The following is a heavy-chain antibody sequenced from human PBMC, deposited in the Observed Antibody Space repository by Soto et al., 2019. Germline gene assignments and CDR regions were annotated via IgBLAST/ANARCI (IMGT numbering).Heavy chain of an antibody. CDR1: GGTFSSYA. CDR2: IIPILGTA. CDR3: ASGRQYYDSSAHYFDY. D-gene: IGHD3-22*01. V-gene: IGHV1-69*01. J-gene: IGHJ4*02. Sequence: QVQLVQSGAEVKKPGSSVKVSCKASGGTFSSYAISWVRQAPGQGLEWMGGIIPILGTANYAQKFQGRVTITADESTSTAYMELSSLRSEDTAVYYCASGRQYYDSSAHYFDYWGQGTLVTVSS.